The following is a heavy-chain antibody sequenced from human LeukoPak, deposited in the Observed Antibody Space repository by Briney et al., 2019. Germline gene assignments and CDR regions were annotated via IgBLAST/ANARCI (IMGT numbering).Heavy chain of an antibody. Sequence: SETLSLTCTVSGGSISSGGYYWSWIRQHPGKGLEWIGYIYYSGSTYYNPSLKSRVTISVDTSKNQFSLKLSSVTAADTAVYYCARVGYCTSGSCDDYFYYYAMDVWGQGTTVTVSS. CDR1: GGSISSGGYY. D-gene: IGHD2-15*01. V-gene: IGHV4-31*03. CDR3: ARVGYCTSGSCDDYFYYYAMDV. CDR2: IYYSGST. J-gene: IGHJ6*02.